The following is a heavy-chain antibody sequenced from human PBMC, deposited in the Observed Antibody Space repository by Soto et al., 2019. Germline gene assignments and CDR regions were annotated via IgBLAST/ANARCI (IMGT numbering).Heavy chain of an antibody. D-gene: IGHD2-2*01. CDR1: GFTFSNFA. CDR2: ITSNGDNT. CDR3: VKGNQLLRYYFEY. Sequence: QAGGSLRLSCSASGFTFSNFAMHWVRQAPGKGLEYVSGITSNGDNTYHADSVQGRFTISRDNSKSTLYLQMTSLRVEDTAVYYCVKGNQLLRYYFEYWGRGALVTVSS. J-gene: IGHJ4*02. V-gene: IGHV3-64D*06.